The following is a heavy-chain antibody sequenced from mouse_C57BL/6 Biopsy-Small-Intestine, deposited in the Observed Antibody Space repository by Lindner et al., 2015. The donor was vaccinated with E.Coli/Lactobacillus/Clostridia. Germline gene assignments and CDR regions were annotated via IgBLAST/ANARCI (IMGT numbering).Heavy chain of an antibody. CDR2: INPNNGGS. CDR3: ASDGYYFDY. CDR1: GYTFTDYN. J-gene: IGHJ2*01. Sequence: VQLQESGPELVKPGASVKMSCKASGYTFTDYNMHWVKQSHGKSLEWIGYINPNNGGSTYNQKFKGKATLTVNKSSSTAYMELRSQTSEDSAVYYCASDGYYFDYWGQGTTLTVSS. D-gene: IGHD2-3*01. V-gene: IGHV1-22*01.